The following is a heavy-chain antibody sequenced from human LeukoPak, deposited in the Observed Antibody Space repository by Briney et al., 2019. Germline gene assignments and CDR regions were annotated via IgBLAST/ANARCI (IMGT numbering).Heavy chain of an antibody. J-gene: IGHJ5*02. CDR2: INPNSGGT. CDR3: ARDASYSSSWYPYNWFDP. V-gene: IGHV1-2*02. Sequence: ASVKVSCKASGYTFTSYYMHWVRQAPGQGLEWMGWINPNSGGTNYAQKFQGRVTMTRDTSISTAYMELSRLRSDDTAVYYCARDASYSSSWYPYNWFDPWGQGTLVTVSS. D-gene: IGHD6-13*01. CDR1: GYTFTSYY.